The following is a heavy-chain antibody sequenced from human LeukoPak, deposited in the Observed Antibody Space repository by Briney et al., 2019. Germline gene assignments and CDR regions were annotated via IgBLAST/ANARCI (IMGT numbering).Heavy chain of an antibody. CDR3: ARKYGDRLYGMDV. V-gene: IGHV4-31*03. CDR1: GGSISSGGYY. Sequence: SETLSLTCTVSGGSISSGGYYWSWIRQHPGKGLEWIGYIYYSGGTYYNPSLKSRVTISVDTSKNQFSLKLSSVTAADTAVYYCARKYGDRLYGMDVWGQGTTVTVSS. J-gene: IGHJ6*02. D-gene: IGHD4-17*01. CDR2: IYYSGGT.